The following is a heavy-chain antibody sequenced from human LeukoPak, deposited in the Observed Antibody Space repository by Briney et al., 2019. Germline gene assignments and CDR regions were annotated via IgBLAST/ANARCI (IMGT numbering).Heavy chain of an antibody. CDR3: ARGDDSGYYDYFDY. D-gene: IGHD3-22*01. Sequence: GGSLRLSCAASEFTVDSNYLSWVRQAPGKGLEWVSTIYTGGNTYYAASVKGRFTISRDFSKNTVFLHMNSLRAEDTAMYYCARGDDSGYYDYFDYWGQGALVTVSS. J-gene: IGHJ4*02. CDR2: IYTGGNT. V-gene: IGHV3-53*01. CDR1: EFTVDSNY.